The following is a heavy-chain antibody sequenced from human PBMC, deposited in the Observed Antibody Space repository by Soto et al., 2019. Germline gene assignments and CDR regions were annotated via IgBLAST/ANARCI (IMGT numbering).Heavy chain of an antibody. J-gene: IGHJ4*02. V-gene: IGHV3-53*02. CDR3: ARDGNGQSGSPH. CDR1: GFSVSNNF. Sequence: EVQLVETGGGLIQPGGSLRLSCAVSGFSVSNNFLIWFRQAPGKGLEWVSLIYSGGYTAYADSVRGRFAISRDGSMNTLYLQMNSLRVEDTAVYYCARDGNGQSGSPHWGQGTLVTVSS. CDR2: IYSGGYT. D-gene: IGHD1-26*01.